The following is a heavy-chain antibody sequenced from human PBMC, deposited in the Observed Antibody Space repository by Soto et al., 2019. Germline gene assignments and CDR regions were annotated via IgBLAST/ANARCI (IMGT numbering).Heavy chain of an antibody. J-gene: IGHJ2*01. Sequence: QVQLQQWGAGPLRPLETLSLTCGVSGGSFSGYYWAWIRQSPGKGLEWIGEINDRGSINYNPSLKSRVSISVDTSKNHYTRNLRSFTAADTAVYYCARESHDILTGPPLVLYFELWGRGTLVTVSS. CDR1: GGSFSGYY. V-gene: IGHV4-34*01. D-gene: IGHD3-9*01. CDR3: ARESHDILTGPPLVLYFEL. CDR2: INDRGSI.